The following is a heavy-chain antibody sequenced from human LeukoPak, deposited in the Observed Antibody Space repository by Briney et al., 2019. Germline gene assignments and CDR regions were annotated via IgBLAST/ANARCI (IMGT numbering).Heavy chain of an antibody. Sequence: PGGSLRLSCAASGFTFSSYAMSWVRQAPGKGLEWVSAISGSGGSTYYADSVKGRFTIPRDNSKNTLYLQMNSLRAEDTAVYYCANTPRGLLKYYFDYWGQGTLVTVSS. CDR2: ISGSGGST. J-gene: IGHJ4*02. CDR1: GFTFSSYA. V-gene: IGHV3-23*01. CDR3: ANTPRGLLKYYFDY. D-gene: IGHD5-18*01.